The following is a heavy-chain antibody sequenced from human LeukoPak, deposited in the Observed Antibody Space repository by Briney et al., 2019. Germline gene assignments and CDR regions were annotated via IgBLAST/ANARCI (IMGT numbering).Heavy chain of an antibody. D-gene: IGHD5-12*01. CDR2: ISAYNGNT. V-gene: IGHV1-18*01. J-gene: IGHJ5*02. Sequence: ASVKVSCKASGYTFTSYGISWVRQAPGQGLEWMGWISAYNGNTNYAQKLQGRVTMTTDTSTSTAYMELRSLRSDDTAVYYCARHRGPRHSGFDNWFDPWGQGTLVTVSS. CDR1: GYTFTSYG. CDR3: ARHRGPRHSGFDNWFDP.